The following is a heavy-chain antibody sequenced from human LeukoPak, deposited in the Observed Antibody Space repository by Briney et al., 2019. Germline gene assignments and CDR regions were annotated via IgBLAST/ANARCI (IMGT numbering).Heavy chain of an antibody. CDR2: ISSSSSYI. V-gene: IGHV3-21*04. D-gene: IGHD2-2*02. CDR3: AKSVPLGIVVVPAAIRPFDY. J-gene: IGHJ4*02. Sequence: GGSLRLSCAASGFTFSSYSMNWVRQAPGKGLEWVSSISSSSSYIYYADSVKGRFTISRDNSKNTLYLQMNSLRAEDTAVYYCAKSVPLGIVVVPAAIRPFDYWGQGTLVTVSS. CDR1: GFTFSSYS.